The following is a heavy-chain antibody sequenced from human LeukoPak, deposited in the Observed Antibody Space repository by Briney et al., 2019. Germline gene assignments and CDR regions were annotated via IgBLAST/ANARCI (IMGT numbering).Heavy chain of an antibody. CDR2: IYSGGST. D-gene: IGHD1-26*01. CDR3: ARDRGQVGATALDY. J-gene: IGHJ4*02. CDR1: GFTVSSNY. V-gene: IGHV3-53*01. Sequence: GGSLRLSRAASGFTVSSNYMSWVRQAPGKGLEWVSVIYSGGSTYYADPVKGRFTISRDNSKNTLYLQMNSLRAEDTAVYYCARDRGQVGATALDYWGQGTLVTVSS.